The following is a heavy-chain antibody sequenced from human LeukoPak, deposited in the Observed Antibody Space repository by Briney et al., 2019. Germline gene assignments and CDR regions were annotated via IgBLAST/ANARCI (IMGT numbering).Heavy chain of an antibody. V-gene: IGHV4-39*07. D-gene: IGHD1-26*01. Sequence: PSETLSLTCTVSGGSISSSSYYWGWIRQPPGKGLEWIGSIYYSGSTYYNPSLKSRVTISVDTSKNQFSLKLSSVTAADTAVYYCARVGSYRFDYWGQGTLVTVSS. CDR1: GGSISSSSYY. CDR3: ARVGSYRFDY. J-gene: IGHJ4*02. CDR2: IYYSGST.